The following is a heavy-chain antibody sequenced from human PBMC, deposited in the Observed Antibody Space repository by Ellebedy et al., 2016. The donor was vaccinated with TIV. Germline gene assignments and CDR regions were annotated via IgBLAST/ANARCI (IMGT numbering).Heavy chain of an antibody. J-gene: IGHJ4*02. CDR1: GFTFSNYR. CDR3: ATDWELYD. V-gene: IGHV3-7*01. D-gene: IGHD3-9*01. CDR2: IKQDGSVK. Sequence: GESLKISCAAPGFTFSNYRMIWVRQAPGKGLEWVADIKQDGSVKTYMDPVKGRFTISRDNAQNLLYLQMNSLRVEDTGVYYCATDWELYDWGQGTLVTVSS.